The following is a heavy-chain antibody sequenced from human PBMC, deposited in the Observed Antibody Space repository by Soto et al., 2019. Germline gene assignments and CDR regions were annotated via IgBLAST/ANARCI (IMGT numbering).Heavy chain of an antibody. CDR2: ISSRGSTI. CDR3: ASMLLSMIVLRD. D-gene: IGHD3-22*01. Sequence: QVQLVESGGGLVKPGGSLRLSCAASGFTFSDYYMSWIRQAPGKGLEWVSYISSRGSTIYYADSVKGRFTISRDNAKNSLYLQMNSLRAEDSAVYYWASMLLSMIVLRDWGQGTLVTVSS. V-gene: IGHV3-11*01. CDR1: GFTFSDYY. J-gene: IGHJ4*02.